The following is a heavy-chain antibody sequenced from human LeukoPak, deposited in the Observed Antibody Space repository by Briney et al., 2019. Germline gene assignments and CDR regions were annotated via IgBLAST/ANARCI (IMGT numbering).Heavy chain of an antibody. CDR3: AKNGYYDSGAYYDY. V-gene: IGHV3-23*01. Sequence: TGGSTSYADSVKGRFTISRDNSKNTLYLQMNSLRAEDTAVYYCAKNGYYDSGAYYDYWGQGALVTVSS. CDR2: TGGST. D-gene: IGHD3-22*01. J-gene: IGHJ4*02.